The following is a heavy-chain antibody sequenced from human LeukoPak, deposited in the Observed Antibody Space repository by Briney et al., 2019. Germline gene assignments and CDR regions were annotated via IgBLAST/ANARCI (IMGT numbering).Heavy chain of an antibody. D-gene: IGHD2-15*01. CDR2: IYHSGST. Sequence: SETLSLTCTVSGYSISSGYYWGWIRQPPGKGLEWIGSIYHSGSTNYNPSLKSRVTISVDTSKNQFSLKLSSVTAADTAVYYCARGRVVAATYYYYYMDVWGKGTTVTVSS. CDR3: ARGRVVAATYYYYYMDV. V-gene: IGHV4-38-2*02. J-gene: IGHJ6*03. CDR1: GYSISSGYY.